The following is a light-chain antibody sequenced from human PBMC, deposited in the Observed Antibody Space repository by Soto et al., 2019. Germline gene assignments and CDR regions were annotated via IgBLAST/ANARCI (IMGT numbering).Light chain of an antibody. Sequence: AILMTQSPSSFSASTGDRVTITCRASQGISSYLAWYQQKPGKAPKLLIYAASSLQSGVPARFRGVGSGTDFTLTISSLQPEDFATYYCQQSYSIVWTFGQGTKVDI. CDR1: QGISSY. CDR3: QQSYSIVWT. CDR2: AAS. J-gene: IGKJ1*01. V-gene: IGKV1-8*01.